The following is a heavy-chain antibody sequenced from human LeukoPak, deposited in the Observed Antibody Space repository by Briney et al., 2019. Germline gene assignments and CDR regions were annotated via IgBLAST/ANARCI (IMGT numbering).Heavy chain of an antibody. D-gene: IGHD3-10*01. CDR1: TFTFSTYW. V-gene: IGHV3-74*01. CDR3: ATGSGSYYDS. CDR2: TNGDGSTT. J-gene: IGHJ4*02. Sequence: PGGSLRLSCEASTFTFSTYWMHWVRQAPGKGLVWVSYTNGDGSTTNYADSVKGRLTISRDNAKNTLYLQMNSLRAEDTAVYYCATGSGSYYDSWGLGTLVTVSS.